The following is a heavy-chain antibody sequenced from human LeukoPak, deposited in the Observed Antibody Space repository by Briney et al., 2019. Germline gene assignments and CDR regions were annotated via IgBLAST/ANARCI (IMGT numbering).Heavy chain of an antibody. D-gene: IGHD3-10*01. CDR2: INHSGTT. J-gene: IGHJ6*02. V-gene: IGHV4-34*01. CDR3: ARGLIRGATGHYYYGMDV. Sequence: SETLSLTCAVYGGSFSGYYWRWIRQPPGQGLEWIGEINHSGTTNYNPSLRSRVTISGDTSQRQFSLKVTYVTAADTAVYYCARGLIRGATGHYYYGMDVRGQGTPVTVS. CDR1: GGSFSGYY.